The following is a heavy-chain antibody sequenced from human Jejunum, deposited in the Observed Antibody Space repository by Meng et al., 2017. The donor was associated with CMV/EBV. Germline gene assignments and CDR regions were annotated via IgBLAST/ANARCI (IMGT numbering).Heavy chain of an antibody. J-gene: IGHJ5*02. CDR3: AKDARFYYGTGSYYRVGWFDP. V-gene: IGHV1-2*02. CDR1: Y. CDR2: INPESGDT. Sequence: YIPWLRQAPGQGLEWVGWINPESGDTKYAQKFQGRVTMTRDTSISTAYMDLSGLRSDDTAVYYCAKDARFYYGTGSYYRVGWFDPWGHGTPVTVSS. D-gene: IGHD3-10*01.